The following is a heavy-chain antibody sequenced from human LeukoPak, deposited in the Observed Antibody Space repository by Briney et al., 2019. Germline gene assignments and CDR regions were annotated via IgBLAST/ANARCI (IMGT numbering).Heavy chain of an antibody. CDR2: FFPGDSDI. V-gene: IGHV5-51*01. CDR1: GYSFTNYW. Sequence: GESLKISCKGSGYSFTNYWIGWVRQMPGKGLEWMGIFFPGDSDIRYSPSFQGQVTISADKSISTAYLQWSSLKASDTAMYYCARRSYCGGDCYSDYWGQGTLVTVSS. CDR3: ARRSYCGGDCYSDY. D-gene: IGHD2-21*02. J-gene: IGHJ4*02.